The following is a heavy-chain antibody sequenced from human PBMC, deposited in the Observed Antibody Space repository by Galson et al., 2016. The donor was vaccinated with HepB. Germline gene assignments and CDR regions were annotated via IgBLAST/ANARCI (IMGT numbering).Heavy chain of an antibody. V-gene: IGHV3-30-3*01. CDR1: GSTFSNYA. D-gene: IGHD6-19*01. Sequence: SLRLSCAASGSTFSNYAMHWVRQXPGKGLEWVAVISYDGSTTYYADSVKGRFTISRDNSKNTLYLQMNSLRAEDTAVYYCARTIAVADPFDYWGQGTLVTVSS. CDR2: ISYDGSTT. J-gene: IGHJ4*02. CDR3: ARTIAVADPFDY.